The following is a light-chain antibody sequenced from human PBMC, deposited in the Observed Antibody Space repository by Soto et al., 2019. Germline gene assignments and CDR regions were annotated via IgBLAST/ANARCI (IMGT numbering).Light chain of an antibody. CDR3: QQRSEWPLN. CDR1: QSISDL. CDR2: DES. J-gene: IGKJ4*01. Sequence: EIVWTQFPATLSLSLRERATLSFRASQSISDLFAWYQQKPGQVPRLRIYDESKKATGSPDWLCGSGSGTDVTHTISSLEPEDSVVYHSQQRSEWPLNCGGRTKVEIK. V-gene: IGKV3-11*01.